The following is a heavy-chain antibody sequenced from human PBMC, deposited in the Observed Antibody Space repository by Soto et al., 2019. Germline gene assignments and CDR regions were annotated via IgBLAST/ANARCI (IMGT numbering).Heavy chain of an antibody. D-gene: IGHD3-22*01. J-gene: IGHJ4*02. CDR3: ARQRLWGTSGYYYFEN. Sequence: GESLKISCKGSGHIFSNYWIGWVRQMPGKGLEWMGIIYPGDSDTRYSPSFQGQVTITVDKSINTAYLQWSRLRASDTAIYYCARQRLWGTSGYYYFENWGQGTLVTVSS. V-gene: IGHV5-51*01. CDR1: GHIFSNYW. CDR2: IYPGDSDT.